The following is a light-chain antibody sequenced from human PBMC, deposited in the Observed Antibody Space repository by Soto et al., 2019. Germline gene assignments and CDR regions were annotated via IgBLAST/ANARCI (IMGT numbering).Light chain of an antibody. Sequence: ETLMTQSPATLSASLGERATISCRASQSVSSNLAWYQQKPGQAPRLLIYGSSTRATGVPARFSGSGSGTEFSLSISGLQSEDFAVYFCQQYNDWPPFTFGGGTKVEIK. CDR2: GSS. CDR3: QQYNDWPPFT. V-gene: IGKV3-15*01. CDR1: QSVSSN. J-gene: IGKJ4*01.